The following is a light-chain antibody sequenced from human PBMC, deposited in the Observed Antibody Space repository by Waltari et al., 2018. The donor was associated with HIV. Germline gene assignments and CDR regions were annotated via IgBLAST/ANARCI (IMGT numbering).Light chain of an antibody. CDR2: KNY. J-gene: IGLJ1*01. CDR1: SSNIGKDN. CDR3: VGWDASLSAYV. Sequence: QSVLTQPPSASGTPGQRVTIPCSGSSSNIGKDNVYWYQQLPGTAPKLLIYKNYQRPSGVPGRFAGSKSGTSASLAISGLRSEDEADYYCVGWDASLSAYVFGTGTKVTIL. V-gene: IGLV1-47*01.